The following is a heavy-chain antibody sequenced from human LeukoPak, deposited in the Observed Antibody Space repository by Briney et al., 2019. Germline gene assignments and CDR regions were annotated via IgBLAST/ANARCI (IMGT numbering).Heavy chain of an antibody. J-gene: IGHJ4*02. V-gene: IGHV4-34*01. CDR1: GGSFSAYY. D-gene: IGHD6-19*01. CDR2: INHSGST. Sequence: SETLSLTCAVYGGSFSAYYWSWIRQPPGKGLEWIGEINHSGSTNYNPSLKSRVTISVDTSKNQFSLKLSSVTAADTAVYYCARGWNSGWYFGYWGQGTLVTVSS. CDR3: ARGWNSGWYFGY.